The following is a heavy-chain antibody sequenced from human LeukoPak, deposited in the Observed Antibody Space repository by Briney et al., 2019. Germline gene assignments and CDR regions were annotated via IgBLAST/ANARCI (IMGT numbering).Heavy chain of an antibody. Sequence: GESLKISCKGSGYSFTSYWIGWVRQMPGKGLEWRGIIYPDDSDTRYSPSFQGQVTISADKSISTAYLQWSSLKASDTAMYYCARPYYDILTGYYFDYWGQGTLVTVSS. CDR3: ARPYYDILTGYYFDY. CDR2: IYPDDSDT. V-gene: IGHV5-51*01. CDR1: GYSFTSYW. J-gene: IGHJ4*02. D-gene: IGHD3-9*01.